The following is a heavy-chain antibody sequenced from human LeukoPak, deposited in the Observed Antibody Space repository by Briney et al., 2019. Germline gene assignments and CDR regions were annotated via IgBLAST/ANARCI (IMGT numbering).Heavy chain of an antibody. J-gene: IGHJ2*01. CDR1: GFTFSTYS. CDR2: ISSSSSYI. Sequence: KAGGSLSLSCAASGFTFSTYSMNWVRQAPGKGLEWVSSISSSSSYIYYADSVKGRFTISRDNARNSLYLQMNSLRAEDTAVYYCARDGLAAATLHWCFDLWGRGTLVTVSS. D-gene: IGHD2-15*01. V-gene: IGHV3-21*01. CDR3: ARDGLAAATLHWCFDL.